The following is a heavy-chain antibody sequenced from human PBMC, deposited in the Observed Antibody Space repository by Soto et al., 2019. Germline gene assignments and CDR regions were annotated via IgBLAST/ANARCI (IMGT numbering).Heavy chain of an antibody. Sequence: QVQLQESGPGLVKPSETLSLTCTVSGGSISSYFWSWIRQPPGKGLEWIGYVYYSGSTNYNPSLKSRTTISQDTSKNQFSLKLSSVTAADTAVYYCARHNPRDNWNYDYWGQGTLVTVSS. CDR1: GGSISSYF. J-gene: IGHJ4*02. CDR2: VYYSGST. V-gene: IGHV4-59*08. CDR3: ARHNPRDNWNYDY. D-gene: IGHD1-7*01.